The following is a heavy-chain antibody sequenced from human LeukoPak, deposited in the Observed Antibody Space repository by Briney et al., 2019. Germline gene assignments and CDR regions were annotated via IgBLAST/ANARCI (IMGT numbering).Heavy chain of an antibody. Sequence: GGSLRLSCAASGFTFSSYGMSWVRQAPGKGLEWVSAISGSGGSTYYADSVEGRFTISRDNSKNTLYLQMNSLRAEDTAVYYCAKGPQSTYYGMGHWGQGTLVTVSS. CDR2: ISGSGGST. CDR3: AKGPQSTYYGMGH. D-gene: IGHD4-17*01. J-gene: IGHJ4*02. CDR1: GFTFSSYG. V-gene: IGHV3-23*01.